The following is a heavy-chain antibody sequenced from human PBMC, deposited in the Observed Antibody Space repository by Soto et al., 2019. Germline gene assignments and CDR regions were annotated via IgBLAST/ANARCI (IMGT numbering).Heavy chain of an antibody. Sequence: PGGSLRLSCAASGFTFNYYWMHWVRQAPGQGLVWVSHIHSDGSTTTYADSVKGRFTISRDNAKNTLYLQMNSLRAEDTAVYYCATPAAEPEYSSGWRYYYYGMDVWGQGTTVTVSS. J-gene: IGHJ6*02. CDR3: ATPAAEPEYSSGWRYYYYGMDV. V-gene: IGHV3-74*01. CDR2: IHSDGSTT. CDR1: GFTFNYYW. D-gene: IGHD6-19*01.